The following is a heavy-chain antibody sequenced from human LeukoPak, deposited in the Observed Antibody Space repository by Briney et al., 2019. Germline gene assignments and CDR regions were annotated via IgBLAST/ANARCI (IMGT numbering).Heavy chain of an antibody. CDR1: GDSVSNNTTA. J-gene: IGHJ4*02. CDR2: TYYRSKWDN. Sequence: SQTLSLTCAISGDSVSNNTTAWNWIRQSPSRGLEWLGRTYYRSKWDNDYAVSVKSRMTISPDTSKNQFSLQLNSATAEDTAVYYCARGVLGFDYWGQGTLVTVSS. CDR3: ARGVLGFDY. V-gene: IGHV6-1*01. D-gene: IGHD6-13*01.